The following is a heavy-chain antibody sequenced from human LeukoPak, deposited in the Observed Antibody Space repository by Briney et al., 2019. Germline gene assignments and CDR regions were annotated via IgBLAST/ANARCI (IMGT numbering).Heavy chain of an antibody. Sequence: GGSLRLSCAASGFTFSSYGMNWVRQAPGKGLEWVSSISSSSSYIYYADSVKGRFTISRDNAKNSLYLQMNSLRAEDTAVYYCARGPGGEPDSSSWNSRALDYWGQGTLVTVSS. CDR3: ARGPGGEPDSSSWNSRALDY. CDR2: ISSSSSYI. CDR1: GFTFSSYG. V-gene: IGHV3-21*01. J-gene: IGHJ4*02. D-gene: IGHD6-13*01.